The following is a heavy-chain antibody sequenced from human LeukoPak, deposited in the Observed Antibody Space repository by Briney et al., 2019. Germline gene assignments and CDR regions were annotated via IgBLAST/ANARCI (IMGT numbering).Heavy chain of an antibody. Sequence: GGSLRLSCAVSGFTVSSNYMSWVRQAPGKGLEYISTFSVSDGRTYYADSVKGRFTISRDNSKYTLYLQMNSLRAEDTAVYYCAKQHAATGGYFDYWGQGTLVTVSS. CDR3: AKQHAATGGYFDY. CDR2: FSVSDGRT. D-gene: IGHD3-10*01. CDR1: GFTVSSNY. J-gene: IGHJ4*02. V-gene: IGHV3-23*01.